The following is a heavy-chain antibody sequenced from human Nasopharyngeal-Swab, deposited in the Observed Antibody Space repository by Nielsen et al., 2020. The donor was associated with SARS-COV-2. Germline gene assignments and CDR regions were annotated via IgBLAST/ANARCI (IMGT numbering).Heavy chain of an antibody. CDR1: GFTFSSSW. J-gene: IGHJ3*01. CDR3: VRGPSSGYANDAFGV. D-gene: IGHD2-2*01. Sequence: GGPLRLSCAASGFTFSSSWLPWFRQAPGKGLVWVSRINTDGTSTSYADSVKGRLTTARDNAKNTLYMQMNSLRDEDTAVYYCVRGPSSGYANDAFGVWGQGTMVTVSS. V-gene: IGHV3-74*01. CDR2: INTDGTST.